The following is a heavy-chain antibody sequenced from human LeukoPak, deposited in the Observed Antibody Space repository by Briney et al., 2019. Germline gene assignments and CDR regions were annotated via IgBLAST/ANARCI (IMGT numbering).Heavy chain of an antibody. Sequence: SETLSLTCTVSGGSISSSSYYWGWIHQPPGKGLEWIGSIYYSGSTYYNPSLKSRVTISVDTSKNQFSLKLSSVTAADTAVYYCARTRYSSSWYPPLDYWGQGTLVTVSS. CDR2: IYYSGST. CDR1: GGSISSSSYY. J-gene: IGHJ4*02. V-gene: IGHV4-39*07. D-gene: IGHD6-13*01. CDR3: ARTRYSSSWYPPLDY.